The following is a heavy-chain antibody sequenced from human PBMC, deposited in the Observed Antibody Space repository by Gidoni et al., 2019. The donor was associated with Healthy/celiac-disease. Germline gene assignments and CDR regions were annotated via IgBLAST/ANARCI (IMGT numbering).Heavy chain of an antibody. V-gene: IGHV3-23*01. D-gene: IGHD2-15*01. CDR2: MSGNGGST. CDR3: AKDRGYCSGGSCYPDFDY. J-gene: IGHJ4*02. Sequence: EVQLLESGGGLVQPGGSLRLSCAASGFTFSSYAMSWVRQAPGKGLEWVSAMSGNGGSTYYADSVKGRFTISRDKSKNTLYLQMNSLRAEDTAVFYCAKDRGYCSGGSCYPDFDYWGQGTLVTVSS. CDR1: GFTFSSYA.